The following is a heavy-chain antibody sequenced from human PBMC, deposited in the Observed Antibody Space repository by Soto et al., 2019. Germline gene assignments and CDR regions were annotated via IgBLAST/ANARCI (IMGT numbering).Heavy chain of an antibody. J-gene: IGHJ4*02. CDR3: ARGSTGYSSSGYRY. D-gene: IGHD6-13*01. V-gene: IGHV4-59*01. CDR2: IYYSGST. CDR1: GGSISSYY. Sequence: QVQLQESGPGLVKPSETLSLTCTVSGGSISSYYWSWIRQPPGKGLEWIGYIYYSGSTNYNPSLNGRVTRSVDTSKNQCSLKLSSVTAADTAVYYWARGSTGYSSSGYRYWGQGTLVTVSS.